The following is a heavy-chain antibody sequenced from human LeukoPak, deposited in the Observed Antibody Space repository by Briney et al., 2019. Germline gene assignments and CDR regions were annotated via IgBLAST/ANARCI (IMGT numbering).Heavy chain of an antibody. D-gene: IGHD6-13*01. Sequence: ASVKVSCKASGYTFTSYGISWVRQAPGQGLEWMGGIIPIFGTANYAQKFQGRVTITADKSTSTAYMELSSLRSEDTAVYYCARGKQQLVLAWNISRPPDYYYYYMDVWGKGTTVTVSS. CDR3: ARGKQQLVLAWNISRPPDYYYYYMDV. J-gene: IGHJ6*03. V-gene: IGHV1-69*06. CDR2: IIPIFGTA. CDR1: GYTFTSYG.